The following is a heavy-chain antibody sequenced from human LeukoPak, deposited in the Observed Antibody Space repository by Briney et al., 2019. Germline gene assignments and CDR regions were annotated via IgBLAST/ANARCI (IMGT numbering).Heavy chain of an antibody. D-gene: IGHD5-12*01. CDR1: GGTFSSYA. CDR2: IIPIFGTA. Sequence: ASVKVSCKASGGTFSSYAISWVRQAPGQGLEWMGGIIPIFGTANYAQKFQGRVTITTDESTSTAYTELSSLRSEDTAVYYCAKVPNVDSESWFDPWGQGTLVTVSS. CDR3: AKVPNVDSESWFDP. V-gene: IGHV1-69*05. J-gene: IGHJ5*02.